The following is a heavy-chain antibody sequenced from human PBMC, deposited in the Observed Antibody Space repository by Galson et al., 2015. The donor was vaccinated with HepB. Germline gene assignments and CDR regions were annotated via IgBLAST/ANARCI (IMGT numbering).Heavy chain of an antibody. J-gene: IGHJ6*02. Sequence: SLRLSCAASGFIFSSYWMSWVRQAPGKGLEWVANIKQDGGEKYYVDSVKGRFTISRDNAKNSLYLQMNSLRAEDTAVYYCVLVGYCTSTSRNCGYYYYGMDVWGQGTTVTVSS. CDR2: IKQDGGEK. CDR1: GFIFSSYW. D-gene: IGHD2-2*01. V-gene: IGHV3-7*03. CDR3: VLVGYCTSTSRNCGYYYYGMDV.